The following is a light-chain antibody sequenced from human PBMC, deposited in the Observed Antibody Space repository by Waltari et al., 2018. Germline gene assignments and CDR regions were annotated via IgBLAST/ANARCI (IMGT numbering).Light chain of an antibody. CDR1: SRDVGDYNF. CDR2: DVS. CDR3: CSYVGSHTNWV. J-gene: IGLJ3*02. V-gene: IGLV2-11*01. Sequence: QSALTQPRSVSGSPGQSVTISCTGISRDVGDYNFVSWYQQHPGNAPKLMIHDVSKRPSGVPDRFSGSKSGNTASLTISGLQAEDEAEYYCCSYVGSHTNWVFGGGTKLTVL.